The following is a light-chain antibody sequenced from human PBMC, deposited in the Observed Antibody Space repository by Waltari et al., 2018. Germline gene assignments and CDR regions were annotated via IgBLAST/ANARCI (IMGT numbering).Light chain of an antibody. Sequence: DIQITRPPSALSPSVGGRVILTCRASQAIRTFLAWFQLKPGKAPKSLIYAASTLQTGVSTNFSGSGSGTDFTLTISSLEPGDCATYYCQQYSTFPPTFGGGTRVEI. V-gene: IGKV1-16*02. CDR1: QAIRTF. J-gene: IGKJ4*01. CDR2: AAS. CDR3: QQYSTFPPT.